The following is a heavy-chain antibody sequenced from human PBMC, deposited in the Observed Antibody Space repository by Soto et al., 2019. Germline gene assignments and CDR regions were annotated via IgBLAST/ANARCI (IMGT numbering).Heavy chain of an antibody. CDR3: AKDYDYSDSLPFDC. J-gene: IGHJ4*02. CDR2: IIGNGDTA. D-gene: IGHD4-17*01. CDR1: GFSFRNYG. Sequence: EVQLLEAGGGLVQPGGSLRLSCAASGFSFRNYGMSWVRQAPGKGLEWLSAIIGNGDTAYYADSVRGRFTISRDNSKNTLYLQLNDLGAEDTAIYYCAKDYDYSDSLPFDCWGQGTLVTVSS. V-gene: IGHV3-23*01.